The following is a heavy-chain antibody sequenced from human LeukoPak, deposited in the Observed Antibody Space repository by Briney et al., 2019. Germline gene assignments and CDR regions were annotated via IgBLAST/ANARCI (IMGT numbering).Heavy chain of an antibody. CDR2: ISSSSSYI. J-gene: IGHJ6*03. D-gene: IGHD6-6*01. Sequence: PGGSLRLSCAASGFTFSSYSMNWVRQAPGKGLEWVSSISSSSSYIYYADSVKGRFTISRDNAKNSLYLQMNSLRAEDTAVYYCARDNRKPQPPRDYSSSFAGFAGNYYYYMDVWGKGTTVTVSS. CDR1: GFTFSSYS. CDR3: ARDNRKPQPPRDYSSSFAGFAGNYYYYMDV. V-gene: IGHV3-21*01.